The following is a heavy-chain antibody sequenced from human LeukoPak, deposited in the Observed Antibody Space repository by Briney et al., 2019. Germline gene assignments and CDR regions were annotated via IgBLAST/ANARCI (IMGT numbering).Heavy chain of an antibody. CDR1: GFTFSSYA. CDR3: AKAQYDYYFDY. D-gene: IGHD3-3*01. V-gene: IGHV3-23*01. Sequence: GGSLRLTCAASGFTFSSYAMSWVRQAPGKGLEWVSAISGSGGSTYYADSVKGRFTISRDNSKNTLYLQMNNLRAEDTAVYYCAKAQYDYYFDYWGQGTLVTVSS. CDR2: ISGSGGST. J-gene: IGHJ4*02.